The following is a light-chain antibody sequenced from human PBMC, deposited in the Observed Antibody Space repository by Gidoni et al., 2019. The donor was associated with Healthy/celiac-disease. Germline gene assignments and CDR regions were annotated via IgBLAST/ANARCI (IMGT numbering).Light chain of an antibody. CDR2: SNN. Sequence: GPRVTISCSGSRANIGSNTVNWYQQLPGTAPKLLIYSNNQRPSGVPDRFAGSKSGTSASLAISGIQSEDEADYYCAAWDDSLNGLWVFGGGTKLTVL. CDR3: AAWDDSLNGLWV. V-gene: IGLV1-44*01. J-gene: IGLJ3*02. CDR1: RANIGSNT.